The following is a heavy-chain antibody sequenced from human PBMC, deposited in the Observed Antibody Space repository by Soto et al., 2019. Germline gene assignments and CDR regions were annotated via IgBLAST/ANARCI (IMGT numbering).Heavy chain of an antibody. CDR3: ARKVEYISRYCSSTSCYWADWFDP. CDR1: GGSFSGYY. Sequence: SETLSLTCAVYGGSFSGYYWSWTRQPPGKGLEWIGEINHSGSTNYNPSLKSRVTISVDTSKNQFSLKLSSVTAADTAVYYCARKVEYISRYCSSTSCYWADWFDPWGQGTLVTVSS. D-gene: IGHD2-2*01. V-gene: IGHV4-34*01. CDR2: INHSGST. J-gene: IGHJ5*02.